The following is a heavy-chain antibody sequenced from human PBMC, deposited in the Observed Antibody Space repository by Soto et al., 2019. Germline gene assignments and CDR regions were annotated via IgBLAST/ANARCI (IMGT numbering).Heavy chain of an antibody. CDR3: ARNKYQLLGTKYYHYYGMDV. CDR1: GFTFSSYS. V-gene: IGHV3-48*02. CDR2: ISSSSTI. J-gene: IGHJ6*01. Sequence: GGSLRLSCATSGFTFSSYSMNWVRQAPGKGLEWVSYISSSSTIHYADSVKGRFTISRDNAKNSLNLHMNSLRDEDTAVYFCARNKYQLLGTKYYHYYGMDVWGPGTTVTVSS. D-gene: IGHD2-2*01.